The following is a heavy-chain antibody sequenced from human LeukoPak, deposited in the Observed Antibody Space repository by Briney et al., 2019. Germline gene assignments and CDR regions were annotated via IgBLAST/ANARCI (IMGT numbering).Heavy chain of an antibody. CDR3: AQAWRWLQLNY. Sequence: PGGSLRLSCSASGFTFSSYAMHWVRQAPGKGLEWVAVISYDGSNKYYADSVKGRFTISRDNSMNTLYLHMNSLRDEDTAVYYCAQAWRWLQLNYWGQGTLVTVSS. CDR1: GFTFSSYA. V-gene: IGHV3-30*18. CDR2: ISYDGSNK. J-gene: IGHJ4*02. D-gene: IGHD5-24*01.